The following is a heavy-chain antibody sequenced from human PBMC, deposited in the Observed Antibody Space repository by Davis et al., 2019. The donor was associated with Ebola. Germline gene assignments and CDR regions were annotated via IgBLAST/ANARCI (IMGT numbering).Heavy chain of an antibody. CDR2: INHSGST. D-gene: IGHD3-3*01. Sequence: MPSETLSLTCAVYGGSFSGYYWSWIRQPPGKGLEWIGEINHSGSTNYNPSLKSRVTISVDTSKNQFSLKLSSVTAADTAVYYCARGVGGHRMDYWGQGTLVTVSS. CDR3: ARGVGGHRMDY. CDR1: GGSFSGYY. V-gene: IGHV4-34*01. J-gene: IGHJ4*02.